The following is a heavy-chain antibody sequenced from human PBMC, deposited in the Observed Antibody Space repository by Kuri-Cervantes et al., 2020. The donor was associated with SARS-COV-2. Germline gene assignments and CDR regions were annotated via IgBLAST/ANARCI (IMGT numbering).Heavy chain of an antibody. V-gene: IGHV4-39*07. CDR3: ARDHGESTTPSYYYYYYMDV. Sequence: ESLKISCTVSGGSISSSSYYWGWIRQPPGKGLEWIGSIYYSGSTYYNPSLKSRVTMSVDTSKNQFSLKLSSVTAADTAVYYCARDHGESTTPSYYYYYYMDVWGKGTTVTVSS. CDR2: IYYSGST. J-gene: IGHJ6*03. CDR1: GGSISSSSYY. D-gene: IGHD3-10*01.